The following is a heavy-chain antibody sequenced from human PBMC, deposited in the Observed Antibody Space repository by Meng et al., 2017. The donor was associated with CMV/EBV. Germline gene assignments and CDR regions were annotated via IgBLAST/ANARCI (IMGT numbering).Heavy chain of an antibody. Sequence: SETLSLTCPVSGGSISSISYYWCWIRQPPGKGLEWIGSIYYSGSTYYNPSLKSRVTISVDTSKNQFSLKLSSVTAADTAVYYCASYIVVVPAAIGDWGQGTLVTVSS. CDR1: GGSISSISYY. CDR2: IYYSGST. J-gene: IGHJ4*02. V-gene: IGHV4-39*01. D-gene: IGHD2-2*01. CDR3: ASYIVVVPAAIGD.